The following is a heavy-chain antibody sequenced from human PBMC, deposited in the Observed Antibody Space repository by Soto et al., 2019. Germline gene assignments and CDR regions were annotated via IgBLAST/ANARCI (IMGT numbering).Heavy chain of an antibody. CDR2: INHSGST. Sequence: SETLSLTCAVYGGSFSGYYWSWIRQPPGKGLEWIGEINHSGSTNYNPSLKSRVTISVDTSKNQFSLKLSSVTAADTAVYYCASLYSSSVEYMDVWGKGTTVTVSS. CDR3: ASLYSSSVEYMDV. D-gene: IGHD6-6*01. CDR1: GGSFSGYY. J-gene: IGHJ6*03. V-gene: IGHV4-34*01.